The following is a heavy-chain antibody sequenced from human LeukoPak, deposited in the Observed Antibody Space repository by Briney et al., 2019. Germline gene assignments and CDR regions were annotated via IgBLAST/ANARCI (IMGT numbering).Heavy chain of an antibody. CDR3: ANRAPKEYYPMFDP. CDR2: ISYGGSNK. Sequence: GRSLRLSCAASGFTFSSYGMHWVRQAPGKGLEWVGVISYGGSNKYYADYVKGRFTISRDNSKNTLYLQMNSLRAEDTAVYYCANRAPKEYYPMFDPWGQGTLVTVSS. V-gene: IGHV3-30*18. D-gene: IGHD3-10*01. CDR1: GFTFSSYG. J-gene: IGHJ5*02.